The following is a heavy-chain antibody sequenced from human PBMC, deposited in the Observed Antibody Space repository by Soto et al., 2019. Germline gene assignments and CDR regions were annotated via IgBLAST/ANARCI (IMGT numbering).Heavy chain of an antibody. CDR3: VRWNGFGDH. CDR1: GFTLSDYG. CDR2: FSGGGGGT. V-gene: IGHV3-23*01. Sequence: EVQLLDSGGGLVQPGGSLRLSCAVSGFTLSDYGVTWVRQAPGKGLEWVSGFSGGGGGTFYADSVKGRFTISRDDSKNTAYMQMNSLRVEDTADYYCVRWNGFGDHWGQGTLVTVSS. D-gene: IGHD1-1*01. J-gene: IGHJ4*02.